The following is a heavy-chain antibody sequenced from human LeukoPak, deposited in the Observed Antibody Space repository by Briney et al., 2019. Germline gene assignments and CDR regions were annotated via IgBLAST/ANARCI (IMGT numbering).Heavy chain of an antibody. CDR3: VKFAGGIY. CDR2: INPNGGGT. D-gene: IGHD3-16*01. Sequence: ASVKVSCKASGYTFTSYYMHWVRQAPGQGPEWMGWINPNGGGTNYAQKFQGRVTMTRDTSISTAYMELSRLRSDDTAVYYCVKFAGGIYWGQGTLVTVSS. J-gene: IGHJ4*02. CDR1: GYTFTSYY. V-gene: IGHV1-2*02.